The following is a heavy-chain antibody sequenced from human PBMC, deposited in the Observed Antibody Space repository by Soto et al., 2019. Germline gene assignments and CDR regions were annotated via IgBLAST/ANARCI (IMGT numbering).Heavy chain of an antibody. CDR2: INPNSGGT. V-gene: IGHV1-2*04. CDR3: ARSLYDSLTGYYLDYCYYGMDV. CDR1: GYTFTGYY. J-gene: IGHJ6*02. D-gene: IGHD3-9*01. Sequence: QVQLVQSGAEVKKPGASVKVSCKASGYTFTGYYMHWVRQAPGQGLEWMGWINPNSGGTNYAQKFQGWVTMTRDTSISTAYMELSRLRSDDTAVYYCARSLYDSLTGYYLDYCYYGMDVWGQGTTVTVSS.